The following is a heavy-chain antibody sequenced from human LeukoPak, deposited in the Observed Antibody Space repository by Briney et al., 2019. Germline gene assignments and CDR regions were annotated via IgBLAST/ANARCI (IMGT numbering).Heavy chain of an antibody. CDR1: GFTFSSYA. D-gene: IGHD2-2*01. Sequence: PGGSLRLSCAASGFTFSSYAMSWVRQAPGKGLEWVGRIKSRTDGGTTEYAAPVKGRFTIARDDSKNTLYLQMNSLKTEDTAVYYCTTDPKARTYYCSSTSCYWFVEAFDIWGQGTMVTVSS. J-gene: IGHJ3*02. CDR3: TTDPKARTYYCSSTSCYWFVEAFDI. CDR2: IKSRTDGGTT. V-gene: IGHV3-15*01.